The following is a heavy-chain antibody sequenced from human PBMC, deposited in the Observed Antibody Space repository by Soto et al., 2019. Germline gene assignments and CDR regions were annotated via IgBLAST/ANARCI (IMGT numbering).Heavy chain of an antibody. J-gene: IGHJ4*02. D-gene: IGHD5-18*01. CDR1: GFTFSTYG. Sequence: QVQLVESGGGVVQPGRSLRLSCAASGFTFSTYGMHWVRQAPGKGLEWVGVISYDGSNKYYADAVKGRFTTSRDNSKNTVYLQMNSMRAEDTAVYYCARVYTAMVVEYWGPGILVTVSS. CDR2: ISYDGSNK. CDR3: ARVYTAMVVEY. V-gene: IGHV3-30*03.